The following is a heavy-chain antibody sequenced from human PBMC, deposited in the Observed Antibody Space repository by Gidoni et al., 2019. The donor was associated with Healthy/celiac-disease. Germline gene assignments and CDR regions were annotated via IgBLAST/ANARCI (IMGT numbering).Heavy chain of an antibody. V-gene: IGHV3-7*03. Sequence: EVQLVESGGGLVQPGGSLRLSCAASGFTFSSYWMSWVRQAPGKGLEWVANIKQDGSEKYYVDSVKGRFTISRDNAKNSLYLQMNSLRAEDTAVYYCASLNIAAAANWFDPWGQGTLVTVSS. CDR3: ASLNIAAAANWFDP. CDR2: IKQDGSEK. CDR1: GFTFSSYW. J-gene: IGHJ5*02. D-gene: IGHD6-13*01.